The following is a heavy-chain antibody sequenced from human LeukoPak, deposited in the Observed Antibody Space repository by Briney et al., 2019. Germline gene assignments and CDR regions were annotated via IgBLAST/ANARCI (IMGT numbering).Heavy chain of an antibody. CDR3: VRGVDV. V-gene: IGHV3-7*04. J-gene: IGHJ6*02. Sequence: QPGGSLRLFCAAPGFTFSSYWMSWVRQAPGKGLEWVADINEDGSQKDYVDSVKGRFTISRDNAKNSLYLQMDSLRAEDTALYYCVRGVDVWGQGTTVAVSS. CDR1: GFTFSSYW. CDR2: INEDGSQK.